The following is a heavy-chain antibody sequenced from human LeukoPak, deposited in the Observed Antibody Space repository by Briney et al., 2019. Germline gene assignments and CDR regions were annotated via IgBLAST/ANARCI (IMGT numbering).Heavy chain of an antibody. Sequence: GGSLRLSCAASGFTFSSYWMSWVRQAPGKGLEWVANIKQDGSEKYYVDSVKGRFTISRDNAKNSLYLQMNSLRAEDTAVYYCAREGPDTYDILTGYSDYWGQGTLVTVSS. V-gene: IGHV3-7*01. CDR1: GFTFSSYW. D-gene: IGHD3-9*01. CDR3: AREGPDTYDILTGYSDY. J-gene: IGHJ4*02. CDR2: IKQDGSEK.